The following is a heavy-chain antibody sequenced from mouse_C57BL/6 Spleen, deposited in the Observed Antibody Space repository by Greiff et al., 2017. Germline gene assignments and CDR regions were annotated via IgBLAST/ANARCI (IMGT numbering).Heavy chain of an antibody. CDR2: INPNNGGT. CDR3: ARNYYGSSGFAY. V-gene: IGHV1-22*01. CDR1: GYTFTDYN. Sequence: VQLKQSGPELVKPGASVKMSCKASGYTFTDYNMHWVKQSHGTSLDWIGYINPNNGGTSYNQKFKGKATLTVNKSSSTAYMELRSLTSEDSAVYYCARNYYGSSGFAYWGQGTLVTVSA. J-gene: IGHJ3*01. D-gene: IGHD1-1*01.